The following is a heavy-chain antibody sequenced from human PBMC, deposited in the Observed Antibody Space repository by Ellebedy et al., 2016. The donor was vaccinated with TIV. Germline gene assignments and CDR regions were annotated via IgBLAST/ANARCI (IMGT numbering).Heavy chain of an antibody. V-gene: IGHV1-3*01. CDR1: GYTFTSYA. Sequence: ASVKVSCKASGYTFTSYAMHWVRQAPGQRLEWMGWINAGNGNTKYSQKFQGRVTITRDTSASTAYMELSSLRSEDTAVYYCASGGNGYNFHYFDYWGQGALVIVSS. J-gene: IGHJ4*02. D-gene: IGHD5-24*01. CDR2: INAGNGNT. CDR3: ASGGNGYNFHYFDY.